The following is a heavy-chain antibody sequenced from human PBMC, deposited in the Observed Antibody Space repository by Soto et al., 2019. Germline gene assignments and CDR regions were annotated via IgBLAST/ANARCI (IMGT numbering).Heavy chain of an antibody. J-gene: IGHJ3*02. CDR1: GFTFSSYA. Sequence: EVQLLESGGGLVQPGGSLRLSCAASGFTFSSYAMSWVRQAPGKGLEWVSAISGSGGSTYYAGSVKGRFTISRDNSKNTLYLQMNSLRAEDTAVYYCAKDSLWFGESTERTDAFDIWGQGTMVTVSS. V-gene: IGHV3-23*01. CDR2: ISGSGGST. CDR3: AKDSLWFGESTERTDAFDI. D-gene: IGHD3-10*01.